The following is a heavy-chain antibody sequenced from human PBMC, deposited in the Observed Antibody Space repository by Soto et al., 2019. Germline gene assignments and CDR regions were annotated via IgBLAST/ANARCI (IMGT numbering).Heavy chain of an antibody. D-gene: IGHD4-17*01. CDR3: AREPGQDGDYAAFDI. V-gene: IGHV3-30-3*01. CDR2: ISYDGSNK. J-gene: IGHJ3*02. Sequence: GGSLRLSCAASGFTFSSYAMHWVRQAPGKGLEWVAVISYDGSNKYYADSVKGRFTISRDNSKNTLYLQMNSLRAEDTAVYYCAREPGQDGDYAAFDIWGQGTMVTVSS. CDR1: GFTFSSYA.